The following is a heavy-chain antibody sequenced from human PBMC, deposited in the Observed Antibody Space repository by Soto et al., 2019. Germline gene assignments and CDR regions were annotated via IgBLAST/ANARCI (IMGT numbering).Heavy chain of an antibody. V-gene: IGHV3-48*01. CDR1: GFILSDCA. J-gene: IGHJ6*03. CDR3: ARDLSWGSNWYYYMDV. CDR2: ISSSGSVI. D-gene: IGHD7-27*01. Sequence: EVQLVESGGGLVQPGGSLRLSCATSGFILSDCAMNWVRQAPGKRLEWVSYISSSGSVIDYADSVKGRFTVSRDNARNSLYLQMNSLRAEDTAVYYCARDLSWGSNWYYYMDVWGKGTTVTVSS.